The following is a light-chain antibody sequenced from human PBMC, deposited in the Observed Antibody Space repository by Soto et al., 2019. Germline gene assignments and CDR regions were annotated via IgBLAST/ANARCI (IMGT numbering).Light chain of an antibody. Sequence: EIVLTQSPATLSLSPVSRATLSCRASQSVSSYLAWYQQKPGQAPRLLTYDASNRATGIPARFSGSGFGTDFTLTISSLEPEDAAVYYCQQRSNWPPITFGQGTRLEIK. V-gene: IGKV3-11*01. J-gene: IGKJ5*01. CDR3: QQRSNWPPIT. CDR2: DAS. CDR1: QSVSSY.